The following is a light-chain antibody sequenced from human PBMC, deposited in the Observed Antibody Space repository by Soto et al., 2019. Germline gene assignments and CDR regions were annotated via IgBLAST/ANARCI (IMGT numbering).Light chain of an antibody. CDR1: QSVSSNY. CDR2: GAS. J-gene: IGKJ1*01. CDR3: QHYGSSPRWT. V-gene: IGKV3-20*01. Sequence: IVLTQSPGTLSLSPGERATLSCWASQSVSSNYLAWYQQKPGQAPRLLIYGASTRATGIPDRFSGSGSGTDFTLAISRLESEDFAVYYCQHYGSSPRWTFGQGTEVDI.